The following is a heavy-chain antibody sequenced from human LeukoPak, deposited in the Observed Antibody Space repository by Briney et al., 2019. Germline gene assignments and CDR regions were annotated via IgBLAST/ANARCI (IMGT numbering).Heavy chain of an antibody. V-gene: IGHV4-38-2*02. CDR2: IYHSGST. Sequence: SETLSLICTVSGYSISSGYYWGWIRQPPGKGLEWIGSIYHSGSTYYNPSLKSRVTISVDTSKNQFSLKLSSVTAADTAVYYCARDAYSWGYYFDYWGQGTLVTVSS. CDR1: GYSISSGYY. CDR3: ARDAYSWGYYFDY. J-gene: IGHJ4*02. D-gene: IGHD5-18*01.